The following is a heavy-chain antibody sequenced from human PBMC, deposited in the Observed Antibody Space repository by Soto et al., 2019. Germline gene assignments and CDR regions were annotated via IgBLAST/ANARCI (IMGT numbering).Heavy chain of an antibody. V-gene: IGHV3-23*01. CDR3: ATARGLLDPFGY. Sequence: GGSLRLSCAASGFTFSSYGMSWVRQAPGKGLEWVSTFSITGGTYYADSVKGRFTVSRDSSKNTLFVQMNSLRAEDTAVYYCATARGLLDPFGYWGQGTLVTVSS. CDR2: FSITGGT. J-gene: IGHJ4*02. CDR1: GFTFSSYG. D-gene: IGHD3-10*01.